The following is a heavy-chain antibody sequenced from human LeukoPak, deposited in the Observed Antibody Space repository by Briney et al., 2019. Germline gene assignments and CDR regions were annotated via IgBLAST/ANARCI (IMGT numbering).Heavy chain of an antibody. Sequence: SETLSLTCTVSGGSITNQYWSWIRQPAGKGLEWIGRIHGGGYTSYNPSLKSRASMSVDTSKNQFSLKLTSVTAADAAVYFCARVFLAPAAFDYWGQGTPVTVSS. D-gene: IGHD2-2*01. CDR2: IHGGGYT. J-gene: IGHJ4*02. CDR1: GGSITNQY. V-gene: IGHV4-4*07. CDR3: ARVFLAPAAFDY.